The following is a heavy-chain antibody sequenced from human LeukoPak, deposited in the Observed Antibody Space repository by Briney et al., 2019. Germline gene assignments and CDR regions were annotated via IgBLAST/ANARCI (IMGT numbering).Heavy chain of an antibody. D-gene: IGHD3-10*01. V-gene: IGHV1-46*01. Sequence: GASVKVSCKASGYTFTSYYMHWVRQAPGQGLEWMGIINPSGGSTSYAQKFQGRVTMTRDMSTSTVYMELSSLRSEDTAVYYCAEGRHYYGSGSYKANHYYYMDVWGKGTTVTVSS. CDR1: GYTFTSYY. J-gene: IGHJ6*03. CDR2: INPSGGST. CDR3: AEGRHYYGSGSYKANHYYYMDV.